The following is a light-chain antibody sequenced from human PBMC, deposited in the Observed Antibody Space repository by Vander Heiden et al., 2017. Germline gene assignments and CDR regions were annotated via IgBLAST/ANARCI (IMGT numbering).Light chain of an antibody. CDR1: RSLDFTDGVTY. V-gene: IGKV2-30*01. CDR3: MQGTHWPPT. J-gene: IGKJ1*01. Sequence: DVVLTQSHLSLPFRLVPPASITCRSGRSLDFTDGVTYLSWFQQRPGQSPRRLIYKVSDRDSGVPDRFSGSGSGTDFTLRISRVESEDVAFYYCMQGTHWPPTFGQGTKVEIK. CDR2: KVS.